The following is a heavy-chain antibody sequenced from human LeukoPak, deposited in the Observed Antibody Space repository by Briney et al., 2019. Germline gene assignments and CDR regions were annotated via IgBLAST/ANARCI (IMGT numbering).Heavy chain of an antibody. Sequence: PGGSLRLSCAASGFTFSSYWMSWVRQAPGKGLEWVANIKQDGSEKYYVDSVKGRFTISRDNSKNTLFLQMSSLRGDDTGVYFCARDRSYFQDASGPIYYFDFWGRGTLVTVSS. J-gene: IGHJ4*02. V-gene: IGHV3-7*01. CDR3: ARDRSYFQDASGPIYYFDF. CDR2: IKQDGSEK. D-gene: IGHD6-25*01. CDR1: GFTFSSYW.